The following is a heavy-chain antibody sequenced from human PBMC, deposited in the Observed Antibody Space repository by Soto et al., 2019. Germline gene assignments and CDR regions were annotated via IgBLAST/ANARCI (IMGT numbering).Heavy chain of an antibody. Sequence: ASVKVSCKASGYTFTSYYMHWVRQAPGQGLEWMGIINPSGGSTSYAQKFQGRVTMTRDTSTSTVYMELSSLRSEDTAVYYCVRSRAAAGKDYYYYGMDVWGQGTTVTVSS. CDR2: INPSGGST. CDR1: GYTFTSYY. D-gene: IGHD6-13*01. V-gene: IGHV1-46*01. J-gene: IGHJ6*02. CDR3: VRSRAAAGKDYYYYGMDV.